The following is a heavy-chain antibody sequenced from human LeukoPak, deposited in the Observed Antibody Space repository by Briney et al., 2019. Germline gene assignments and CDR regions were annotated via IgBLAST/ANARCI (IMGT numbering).Heavy chain of an antibody. J-gene: IGHJ6*02. CDR1: GFTVSSNY. V-gene: IGHV3-53*01. D-gene: IGHD6-19*01. CDR3: AREYSSGWYPNYYYGMDV. CDR2: IYSGGST. Sequence: GGSLRLSCAASGFTVSSNYMIWVRQAPGKGLEWVSIIYSGGSTYYADSVKGRFTISRDNAKNSLYLQMNSLRAEDTAVYYCAREYSSGWYPNYYYGMDVWGQGTTVTVSS.